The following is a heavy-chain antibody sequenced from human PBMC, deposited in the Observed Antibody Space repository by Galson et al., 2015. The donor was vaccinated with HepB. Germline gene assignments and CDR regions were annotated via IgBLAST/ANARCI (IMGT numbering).Heavy chain of an antibody. CDR2: IRSKANSYAT. J-gene: IGHJ4*02. Sequence: LRLSCAASGFTFSGSAMHWVRQASGKGLEWVGRIRSKANSYATAYAASVKGRFTISRDDSKNTAYLQMNSLKTEDTAVYYCTRRLAVAVSDYWGQGTLVTVSS. CDR1: GFTFSGSA. D-gene: IGHD6-19*01. CDR3: TRRLAVAVSDY. V-gene: IGHV3-73*01.